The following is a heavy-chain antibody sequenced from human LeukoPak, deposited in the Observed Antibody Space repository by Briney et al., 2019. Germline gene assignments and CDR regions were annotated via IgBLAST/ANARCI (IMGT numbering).Heavy chain of an antibody. Sequence: GGSLRLSCAASGFTFSGYSMNWVRQAPGKGLEWVSYISSSSSTIYYADSVKGRFTISRDNAKNSLYLQMNSLRAEDTAVYYCARLMAPDYYDSSGYEDQDYWGQGTLVTVSS. CDR2: ISSSSSTI. CDR3: ARLMAPDYYDSSGYEDQDY. D-gene: IGHD3-22*01. CDR1: GFTFSGYS. V-gene: IGHV3-48*04. J-gene: IGHJ4*02.